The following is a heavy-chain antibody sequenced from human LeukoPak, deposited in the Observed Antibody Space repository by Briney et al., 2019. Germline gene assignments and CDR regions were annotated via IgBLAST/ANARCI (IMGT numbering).Heavy chain of an antibody. CDR2: IWHDGGKR. V-gene: IGHV3-33*01. Sequence: GGSLRLSCAASGFTFRDYGMHWVRQAPGKGLEWVALIWHDGGKRYYADSVKGRFTISRDNSKNTLYLQMTTLRAEDTAVYYCARDADTSEFFSWLDLWGQGTLVTVSS. D-gene: IGHD3-22*01. CDR1: GFTFRDYG. J-gene: IGHJ5*02. CDR3: ARDADTSEFFSWLDL.